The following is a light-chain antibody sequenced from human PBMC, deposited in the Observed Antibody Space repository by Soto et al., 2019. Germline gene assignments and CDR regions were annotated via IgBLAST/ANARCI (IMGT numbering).Light chain of an antibody. V-gene: IGKV3-15*01. CDR3: QRYNNWPLT. CDR2: DSS. J-gene: IGKJ4*01. Sequence: EIVLTQSPAALSVSPGERVTLSCRASQGIGSTLAWYQQKTGQTPRLLIYDSSTRAIGIPARFSGSRSGTEFTLTINGLQSEDCAVYYCQRYNNWPLTFGGGNKVEIK. CDR1: QGIGST.